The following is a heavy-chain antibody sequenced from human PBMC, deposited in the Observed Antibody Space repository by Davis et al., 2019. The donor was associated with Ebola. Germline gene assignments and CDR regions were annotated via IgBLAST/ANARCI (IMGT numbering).Heavy chain of an antibody. CDR3: AKDHRYYGSGSYYTPPLDY. CDR2: IWYDGSNK. V-gene: IGHV3-33*06. Sequence: GSLRLSCAASGFTFSSYGMHWVRQAPGKGLEWVAVIWYDGSNKYYADSVKGRFTISRDNSKNTLYLQMNSLRAEDTAVYYCAKDHRYYGSGSYYTPPLDYWGQGTLVTVSS. D-gene: IGHD3-10*01. J-gene: IGHJ4*02. CDR1: GFTFSSYG.